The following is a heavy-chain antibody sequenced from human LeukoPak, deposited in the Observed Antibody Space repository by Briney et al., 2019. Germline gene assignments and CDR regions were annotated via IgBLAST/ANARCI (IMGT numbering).Heavy chain of an antibody. Sequence: SETLSLTCTVSGGSISSATYYWSWIRQPPGKGLEWIGSIYYSGSTYYNPSLKSRVTISVDTSKNQFSLKLSSVTAADTAVYYCAREGHIAAAGTPFDYWGQGTLVTVSS. J-gene: IGHJ4*02. CDR1: GGSISSATYY. CDR2: IYYSGST. V-gene: IGHV4-39*07. CDR3: AREGHIAAAGTPFDY. D-gene: IGHD6-13*01.